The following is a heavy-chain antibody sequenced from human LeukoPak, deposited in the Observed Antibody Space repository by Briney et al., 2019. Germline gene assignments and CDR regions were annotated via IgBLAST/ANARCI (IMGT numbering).Heavy chain of an antibody. CDR1: GYTFTRYW. Sequence: GESVKISCKGSGYTFTRYWIAWVRQMPWKGLEWMAIMNPGDADATYSPSFQGQVTVSVDKSVSTAYLQWSSLRAADTAIYYCARRPTSGQYYFDEWGQGTLVTVPS. J-gene: IGHJ4*02. V-gene: IGHV5-51*01. CDR3: ARRPTSGQYYFDE. D-gene: IGHD6-19*01. CDR2: MNPGDADA.